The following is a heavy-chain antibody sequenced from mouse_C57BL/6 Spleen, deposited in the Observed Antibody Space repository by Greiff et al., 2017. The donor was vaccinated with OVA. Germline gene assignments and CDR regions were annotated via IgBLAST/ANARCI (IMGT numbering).Heavy chain of an antibody. Sequence: EVQLQQSGPELVKPGASVKISCKASGYSFTGYYMNWVKQSPEKSLEWIGEINPSTGGTTYNQKFKAKATLTVDKSSSTAYMQLKSLTSEDSAVYYCARKGLYWYFDVWGTGTTVTVSS. D-gene: IGHD3-3*01. CDR2: INPSTGGT. CDR3: ARKGLYWYFDV. CDR1: GYSFTGYY. J-gene: IGHJ1*03. V-gene: IGHV1-42*01.